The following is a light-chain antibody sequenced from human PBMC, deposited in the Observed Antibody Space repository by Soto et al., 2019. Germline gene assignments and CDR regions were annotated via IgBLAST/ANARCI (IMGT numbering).Light chain of an antibody. CDR1: QSVSSSY. CDR2: GAS. CDR3: QQCRSSPWT. Sequence: EIVLTQPPGTLSLSPGERATLSCRASQSVSSSYLAWYQQKPGQAPRLLIYGASSRATGIPDRFSGSGSGTDFTLTISRLEPEDFAVYYCQQCRSSPWTLGQGTKVDIK. V-gene: IGKV3-20*01. J-gene: IGKJ1*01.